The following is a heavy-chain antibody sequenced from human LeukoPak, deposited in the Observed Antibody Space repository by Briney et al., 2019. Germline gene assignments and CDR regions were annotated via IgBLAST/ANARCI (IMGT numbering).Heavy chain of an antibody. D-gene: IGHD6-13*01. CDR2: IYYSGST. CDR3: ARIAVIAAAGRAIDY. CDR1: GGSLSSSSYY. J-gene: IGHJ4*02. V-gene: IGHV4-39*07. Sequence: SETLSLTCTVSGGSLSSSSYYWGWIRQPPGKGLEWIGSIYYSGSTYYNPSLKSRVTISVDTSKNQFSLKLSSVTAADTAVYYCARIAVIAAAGRAIDYWGQGTLVTVSS.